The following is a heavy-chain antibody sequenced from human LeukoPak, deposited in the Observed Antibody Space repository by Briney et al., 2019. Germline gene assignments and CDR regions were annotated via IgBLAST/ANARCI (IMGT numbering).Heavy chain of an antibody. V-gene: IGHV3-7*01. CDR1: GFTFSSHS. Sequence: GGSLRLSCAASGFTFSSHSFNWVRQAPGKGLEWVANIKQDGTEKYYVDSVKGRFTISRDNAKNSLYLQMNSLRAEDTAVYYCVRDEGVDRFGVVIEEYFDYWGQGTLVTVSS. J-gene: IGHJ4*02. D-gene: IGHD3-3*01. CDR2: IKQDGTEK. CDR3: VRDEGVDRFGVVIEEYFDY.